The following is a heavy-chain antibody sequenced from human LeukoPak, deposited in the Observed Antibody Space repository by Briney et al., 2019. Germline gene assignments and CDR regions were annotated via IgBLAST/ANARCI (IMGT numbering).Heavy chain of an antibody. CDR2: ISYDGSNK. CDR3: ARDNLYYFDY. V-gene: IGHV3-30*03. CDR1: GFTFSSYG. J-gene: IGHJ4*02. Sequence: PGGSLRLSCAASGFTFSSYGMHWVRQAPGKGLEWVAVISYDGSNKYYADSVKGRFTISRDNSKNTLYLQMNSLRAEDTAVYYCARDNLYYFDYWGQGTLVTVSS.